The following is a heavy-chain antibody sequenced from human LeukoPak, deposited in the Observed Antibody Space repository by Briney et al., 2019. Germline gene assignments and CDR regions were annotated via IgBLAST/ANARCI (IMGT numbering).Heavy chain of an antibody. CDR2: IYSGGST. CDR1: GFTVSSNY. J-gene: IGHJ4*02. V-gene: IGHV3-66*02. CDR3: AREPNYSGSYLPNY. Sequence: PGGSLRLSCAASGFTVSSNYMSWVRQAPGKGLEWVSVIYSGGSTYYADSVKGRFTISRDNSKNTLYLQMNSLRAEDTAVYYCAREPNYSGSYLPNYWGQGTLVTVSS. D-gene: IGHD1-26*01.